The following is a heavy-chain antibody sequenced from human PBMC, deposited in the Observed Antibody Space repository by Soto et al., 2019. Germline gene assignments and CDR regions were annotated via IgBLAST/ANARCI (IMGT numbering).Heavy chain of an antibody. CDR2: ISWNSAAI. V-gene: IGHV3-9*01. CDR3: AKDIRKAVPGTGMDV. D-gene: IGHD6-19*01. CDR1: GFTFGDYG. Sequence: SLRLSCAASGFTFGDYGMHWVRQVPGKGLEWVSSISWNSAAIGYADSVKGRFTISRDNAKNSLYLEMNSLRADDTAFYYCAKDIRKAVPGTGMDVWGQGTTVTVSS. J-gene: IGHJ6*02.